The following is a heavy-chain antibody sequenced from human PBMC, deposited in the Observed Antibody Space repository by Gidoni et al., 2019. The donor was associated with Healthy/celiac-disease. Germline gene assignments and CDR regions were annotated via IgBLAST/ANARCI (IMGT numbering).Heavy chain of an antibody. CDR3: ARGDGYNWYYGMDV. CDR2: IIPILGIA. J-gene: IGHJ6*02. CDR1: GGTFSSYT. D-gene: IGHD5-12*01. V-gene: IGHV1-69*02. Sequence: QVQLVQSGAEVKKPGSSVKVSCKASGGTFSSYTISWVRQAPGQGLEWMGRIIPILGIANYAQKFQGRVTITEDKSTSTAYMELSSLRSEDTAVYYCARGDGYNWYYGMDVWGQGTTVTVSS.